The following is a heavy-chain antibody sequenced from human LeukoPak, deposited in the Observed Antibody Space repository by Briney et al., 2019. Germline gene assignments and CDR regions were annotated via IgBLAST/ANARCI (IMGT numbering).Heavy chain of an antibody. CDR1: GFTFSSYW. CDR2: MDPDGSEK. D-gene: IGHD3-22*01. V-gene: IGHV3-7*01. J-gene: IGHJ4*02. CDR3: ARDRALYDSRRGYYYTEDDY. Sequence: GGSLRLSCAASGFTFSSYWMSWVRQAPGKGLEWVANMDPDGSEKYFLDSVKGRFSISRDNAKSSLYLQMNSLRGDDTAVYYCARDRALYDSRRGYYYTEDDYWGQGTLVTVSS.